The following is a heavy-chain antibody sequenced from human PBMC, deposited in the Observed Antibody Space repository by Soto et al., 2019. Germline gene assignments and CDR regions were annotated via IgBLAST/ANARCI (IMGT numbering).Heavy chain of an antibody. CDR2: ISGSGGST. J-gene: IGHJ4*02. V-gene: IGHV3-23*01. CDR3: ARVGFVSDISLFDY. Sequence: PGGSLRLSCAASGFTFSTYAMGWVRQAPGKGLEWVSAISGSGGSTFYADSVKGRFTISRDNSKNTLYLQMNSLRAEDTATYYCARVGFVSDISLFDYWGQGTLVTVSS. D-gene: IGHD5-12*01. CDR1: GFTFSTYA.